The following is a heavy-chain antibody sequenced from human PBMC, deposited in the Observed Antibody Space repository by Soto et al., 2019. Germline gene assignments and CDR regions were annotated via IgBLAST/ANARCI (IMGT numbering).Heavy chain of an antibody. D-gene: IGHD6-13*01. Sequence: PGESMKISCQCSGYTFSDFWIGWVSQLPGKGLEWMGIIYPGDHETRYSPSFHGKVTISADKSINTAYLQWNSLEASDTAFYSCARSPRSSPYFDYWGQGALVTVSS. CDR2: IYPGDHET. V-gene: IGHV5-51*01. CDR1: GYTFSDFW. CDR3: ARSPRSSPYFDY. J-gene: IGHJ4*02.